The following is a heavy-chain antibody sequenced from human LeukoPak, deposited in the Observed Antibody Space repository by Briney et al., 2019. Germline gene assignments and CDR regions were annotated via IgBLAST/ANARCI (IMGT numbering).Heavy chain of an antibody. D-gene: IGHD6-19*01. Sequence: PSETLSLTCTVSCGSISSSSYYWGWIRQPPGKGLEWIGSIYYSGSTYYNPSLKSRVAISVNTSKNQFSLKLSSVTAADTAVYYCAREAGTLYWGQGTLVTVSS. V-gene: IGHV4-39*07. CDR1: CGSISSSSYY. CDR2: IYYSGST. CDR3: AREAGTLY. J-gene: IGHJ4*02.